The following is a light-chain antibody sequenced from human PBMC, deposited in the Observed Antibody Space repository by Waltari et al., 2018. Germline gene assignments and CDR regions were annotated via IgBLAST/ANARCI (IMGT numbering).Light chain of an antibody. J-gene: IGKJ1*01. CDR1: QSLLHTNGYNY. CDR3: MQALQTPPT. CDR2: LGS. V-gene: IGKV2-28*01. Sequence: DIVMTQSPLSLPVTPGEPASISCRFSQSLLHTNGYNYMDWYLQKPGQSPQLLIYLGSNRASGVPDRFSGSGSGTDFTLKISRVEAEDLGVYYCMQALQTPPTFGQGTKVEIK.